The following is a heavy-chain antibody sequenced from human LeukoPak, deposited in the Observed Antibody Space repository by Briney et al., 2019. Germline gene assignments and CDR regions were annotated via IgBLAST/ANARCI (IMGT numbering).Heavy chain of an antibody. CDR2: IRGSGGST. J-gene: IGHJ6*02. CDR1: GFTFSSYA. V-gene: IGHV3-23*01. Sequence: GGSLRLSCAASGFTFSSYAMSWVRQAPGKGLEWVSAIRGSGGSTYYADSVKGRFTISRDDSKNTLYLQMNSLRAEDTAVYYCAKDTVTTSGDYYGMDVWGQGTTVTVSS. D-gene: IGHD4-17*01. CDR3: AKDTVTTSGDYYGMDV.